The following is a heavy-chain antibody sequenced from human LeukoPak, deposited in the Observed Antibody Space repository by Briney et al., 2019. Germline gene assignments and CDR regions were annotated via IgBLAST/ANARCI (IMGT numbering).Heavy chain of an antibody. CDR2: IYYSGST. D-gene: IGHD3-22*01. CDR1: GGSISSGDYY. Sequence: SETLSLTCTVSGGSISSGDYYWSWIRQPPGKGLERIGYIYYSGSTYYNPSLKSRVTISVDTSKNQFSLKLSSVTAADTAVYYCAGEYYYDSSGYYYWGQGTLVTVSS. CDR3: AGEYYYDSSGYYY. V-gene: IGHV4-30-4*01. J-gene: IGHJ4*02.